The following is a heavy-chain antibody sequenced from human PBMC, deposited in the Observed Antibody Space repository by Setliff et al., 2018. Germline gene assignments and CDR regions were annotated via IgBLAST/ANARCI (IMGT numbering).Heavy chain of an antibody. D-gene: IGHD3-10*01. J-gene: IGHJ5*02. Sequence: EASVKVSCKASGYIFAGYYMHWVRQAPGQGLEWMGRIFPKFGTANYAQKFQDRVAITADESTSTGYMEINGLTSEDTAVYYCARDWRHSGMSWANYFDPWGQGTVVTVSS. CDR2: IFPKFGTA. V-gene: IGHV1-69*13. CDR3: ARDWRHSGMSWANYFDP. CDR1: GYIFAGYY.